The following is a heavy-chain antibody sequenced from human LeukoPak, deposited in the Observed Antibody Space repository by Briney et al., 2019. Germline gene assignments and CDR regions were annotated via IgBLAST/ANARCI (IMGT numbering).Heavy chain of an antibody. J-gene: IGHJ4*02. CDR1: GFTFSSYW. Sequence: PGGSLRLSCAASGFTFSSYWMSWVRQAPGKGLEWVATIKQDGSEKYYVDSVKGRFTISRDNAKNSLYLQMNSLRAEDTAVYYCARAYSSGWYSGYYFDYWGQGTLVTVSS. CDR2: IKQDGSEK. V-gene: IGHV3-7*03. D-gene: IGHD6-19*01. CDR3: ARAYSSGWYSGYYFDY.